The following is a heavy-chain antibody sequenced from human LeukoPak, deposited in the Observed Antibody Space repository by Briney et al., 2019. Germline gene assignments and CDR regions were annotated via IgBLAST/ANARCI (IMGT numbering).Heavy chain of an antibody. CDR2: IYSGGST. CDR1: GFTVSSNY. Sequence: GGSLRLSCAASGFTVSSNYMSWVRQAPGKGLEWVSVIYSGGSTYYADSVKGRFTISRDNSKNTLYLQMNSLRAEDTAVYYCASSYCSGGSCYGVYFDYWDQGTLVTVSS. D-gene: IGHD2-15*01. CDR3: ASSYCSGGSCYGVYFDY. J-gene: IGHJ4*02. V-gene: IGHV3-53*01.